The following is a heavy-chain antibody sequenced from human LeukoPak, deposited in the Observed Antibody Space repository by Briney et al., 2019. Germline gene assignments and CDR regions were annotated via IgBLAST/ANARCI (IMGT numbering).Heavy chain of an antibody. J-gene: IGHJ4*02. CDR1: GFTVSTIY. CDR3: ARASRGAFDQ. Sequence: GGSLRLSCAASGFTVSTIYMSWVRQAPGKGLEWVSVIHGDGTTYYADSVKGRFTISRDNSKNTLYLQMNTLRGDDTAVYYCARASRGAFDQWGQGTLVTVSS. V-gene: IGHV3-53*01. CDR2: IHGDGTT. D-gene: IGHD1-26*01.